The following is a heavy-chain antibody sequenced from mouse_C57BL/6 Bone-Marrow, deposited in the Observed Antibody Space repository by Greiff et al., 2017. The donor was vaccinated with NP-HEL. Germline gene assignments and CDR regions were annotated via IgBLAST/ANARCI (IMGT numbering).Heavy chain of an antibody. D-gene: IGHD2-5*01. Sequence: VHVKQSGTVLARPGASVKMSCKTSGYTFTSYWMHWVKQRPGQGLEWIGAIYPGNSDTSYNQKFKGKAKLTAVTSASTAYMELSSLTNEDSAVYYCTRHSNYGYAMDYWGQGTSVTVSS. CDR2: IYPGNSDT. CDR3: TRHSNYGYAMDY. V-gene: IGHV1-5*01. CDR1: GYTFTSYW. J-gene: IGHJ4*01.